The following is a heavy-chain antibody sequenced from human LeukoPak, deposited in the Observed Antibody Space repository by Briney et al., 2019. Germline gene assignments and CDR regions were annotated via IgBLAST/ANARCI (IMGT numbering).Heavy chain of an antibody. CDR1: GFTFSSYW. V-gene: IGHV3-7*05. CDR3: ARATGASIPSGWFDP. D-gene: IGHD1-14*01. J-gene: IGHJ5*02. CDR2: IKKDGSEK. Sequence: GGSLRLSCAASGFTFSSYWMSWVRQAPGKGLEXXXXIKKDGSEKYYVDSVKGRFTISRDNAKNSLYLQVNSLRAEDTAVYYCARATGASIPSGWFDPWGQGTRVTVSS.